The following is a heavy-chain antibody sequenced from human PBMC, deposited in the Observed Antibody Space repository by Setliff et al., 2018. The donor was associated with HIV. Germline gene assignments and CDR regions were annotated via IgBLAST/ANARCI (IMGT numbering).Heavy chain of an antibody. Sequence: GGSLRLSCVASGFPFSNFWMSWVRQAPGKGLEWVANIKEDGSEKNYMDSVKGRFTISRDNAKNSLYLQMDSLRVEDTAVYYCATDCAVVGGTGSLDSWGQGTLVTVSS. J-gene: IGHJ4*02. CDR2: IKEDGSEK. V-gene: IGHV3-7*05. CDR1: GFPFSNFW. CDR3: ATDCAVVGGTGSLDS. D-gene: IGHD1-26*01.